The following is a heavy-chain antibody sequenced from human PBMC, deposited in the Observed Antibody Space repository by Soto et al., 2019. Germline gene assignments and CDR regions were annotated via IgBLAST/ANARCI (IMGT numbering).Heavy chain of an antibody. CDR2: IYYSGRT. CDR3: ARVPAAASAFDI. CDR1: GGSISSGDYY. D-gene: IGHD2-2*01. Sequence: QVQLQESGPGLVKPSQTLSLTCTVSGGSISSGDYYWSWIRQPPGKGLEWIGYIYYSGRTYYNPSLKSRVTLSVDTSKNQYSLKLRSVTAADTDVYYCARVPAAASAFDIWGQGTMVTVSS. V-gene: IGHV4-30-4*01. J-gene: IGHJ3*02.